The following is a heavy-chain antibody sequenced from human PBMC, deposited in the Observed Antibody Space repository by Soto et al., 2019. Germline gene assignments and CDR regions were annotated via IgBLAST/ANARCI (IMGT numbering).Heavy chain of an antibody. CDR3: ARPHVAARPGYYYYGMDV. Sequence: GESLKISCKGSGYSFSSYWIGWVRQMPGKGLEWMGIIYPDDSDTIYSPSFQGQVTISADKSINTAYLQWSSVKASDSAMYYCARPHVAARPGYYYYGMDVWGQGTTVTVSS. CDR1: GYSFSSYW. CDR2: IYPDDSDT. D-gene: IGHD6-6*01. V-gene: IGHV5-51*01. J-gene: IGHJ6*02.